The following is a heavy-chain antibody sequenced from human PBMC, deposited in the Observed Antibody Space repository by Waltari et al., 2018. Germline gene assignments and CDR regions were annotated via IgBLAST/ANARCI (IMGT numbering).Heavy chain of an antibody. CDR2: ISGSGGST. Sequence: EVQLVESGGGLVQPGGSLRLSCAASGFTFSSYAMSWVRQAPGKGLEWVSAISGSGGSTYYADSVKGRFTISRDNSKNTLYLQMNSLRAEDTAVYYCAKQGEGIGLGPYYYYYMDVWGKGTTVTVSS. J-gene: IGHJ6*03. CDR1: GFTFSSYA. CDR3: AKQGEGIGLGPYYYYYMDV. V-gene: IGHV3-23*04. D-gene: IGHD1-26*01.